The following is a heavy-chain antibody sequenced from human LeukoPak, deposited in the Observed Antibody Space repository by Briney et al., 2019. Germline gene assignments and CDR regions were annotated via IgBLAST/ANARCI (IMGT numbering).Heavy chain of an antibody. J-gene: IGHJ6*02. V-gene: IGHV4-39*01. CDR3: ARTLRRGYYYYYGRDV. Sequence: SETLSLTCTVSGGSISSSSYYWGWIRQPPGKGLEWIGSIYYSGSTYYNPSLKSRVTISVDTSKNQFSLKLSSVTAADTAVYYCARTLRRGYYYYYGRDVWGQGTTVTVSS. CDR2: IYYSGST. CDR1: GGSISSSSYY. D-gene: IGHD5-12*01.